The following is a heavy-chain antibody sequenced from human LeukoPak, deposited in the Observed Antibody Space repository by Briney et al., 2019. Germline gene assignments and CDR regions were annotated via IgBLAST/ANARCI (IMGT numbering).Heavy chain of an antibody. D-gene: IGHD3-22*01. CDR2: IRAIWST. J-gene: IGHJ3*01. Sequence: PSETLSLTCTVPGGPMSDSYWYWLRHPAATGMEWLGRIRAIWSTYYNPSLKSRVIISLDTSKNQFSLSLSAVTAADTATYYCARILDRDAWGQGTLVTVSP. CDR3: ARILDRDA. V-gene: IGHV4-4*07. CDR1: GGPMSDSY.